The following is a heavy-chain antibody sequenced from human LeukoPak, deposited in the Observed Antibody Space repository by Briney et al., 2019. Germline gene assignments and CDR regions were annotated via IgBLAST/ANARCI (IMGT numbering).Heavy chain of an antibody. CDR3: ARDRLGGIAVGKDY. CDR2: ISSSSYI. CDR1: GFTFSSYS. J-gene: IGHJ4*02. V-gene: IGHV3-21*01. D-gene: IGHD6-19*01. Sequence: GGSLRLSCAASGFTFSSYSMNWVRQAPGKGLEWVSSISSSSYIYYADSVKGRFTISRDNAKNSLYLQMNSLRAEDTAVYYCARDRLGGIAVGKDYWGQGTLVTVSS.